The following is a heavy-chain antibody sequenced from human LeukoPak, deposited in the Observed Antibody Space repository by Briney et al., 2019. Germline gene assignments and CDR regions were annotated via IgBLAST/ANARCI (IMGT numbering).Heavy chain of an antibody. J-gene: IGHJ4*02. V-gene: IGHV3-23*01. CDR2: ISGSGGST. D-gene: IGHD6-6*01. Sequence: GGSLRLSCAASGFSFDDYAMSWVRQAPGKGLEWVSAISGSGGSTYYADSVKGRFTISRDNSKNTLYLQMNSLRAEDTAVYYCAKVRIAARLFDYWGQGTLVTVSS. CDR1: GFSFDDYA. CDR3: AKVRIAARLFDY.